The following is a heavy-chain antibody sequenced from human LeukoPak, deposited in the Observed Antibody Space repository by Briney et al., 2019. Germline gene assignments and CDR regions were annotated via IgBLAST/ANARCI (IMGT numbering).Heavy chain of an antibody. CDR1: GFTFDDYA. Sequence: GRSLRLSCAASGFTFDDYAMHWVRQAPGKGLEWVSLISWDGGSTYYADSVKGRFTISRDNSKNSLYLQMNSLRAEDTALYYCAKDSSGYDGHFDYWGQGTLVTVSS. CDR2: ISWDGGST. D-gene: IGHD5-12*01. J-gene: IGHJ4*02. CDR3: AKDSSGYDGHFDY. V-gene: IGHV3-43D*03.